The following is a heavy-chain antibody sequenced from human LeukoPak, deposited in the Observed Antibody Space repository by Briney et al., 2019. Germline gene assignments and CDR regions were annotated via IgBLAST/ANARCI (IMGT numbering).Heavy chain of an antibody. V-gene: IGHV4-39*01. CDR2: ICYRGTT. J-gene: IGHJ6*02. D-gene: IGHD2-2*01. CDR3: VRHDCTTASCNSFYGMDV. Sequence: KASETLSLTCTVSSDSISSSSYYWGWVRQPPGKGLEWIGKICYRGTTYYNPSLKSRVPISVGTSKTQFSLKLNSVTAADTAVYYCVRHDCTTASCNSFYGMDVWGQGTAITVSS. CDR1: SDSISSSSYY.